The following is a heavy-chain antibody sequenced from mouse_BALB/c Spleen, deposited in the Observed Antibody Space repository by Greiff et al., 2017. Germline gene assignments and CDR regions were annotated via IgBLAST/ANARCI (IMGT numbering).Heavy chain of an antibody. J-gene: IGHJ4*01. D-gene: IGHD2-14*01. V-gene: IGHV1-80*01. CDR2: IYPGDGDT. Sequence: QVQLQQPGAELVKPGASVKMSCKASGYTFTSYWMNWVKQRPGQGLEWIGQIYPGDGDTNYNGKFKGKATLTADKSSSTAYMQLSSLTSEDSAVYFCARRYDAMDYWGQGTSVTVSS. CDR1: GYTFTSYW. CDR3: ARRYDAMDY.